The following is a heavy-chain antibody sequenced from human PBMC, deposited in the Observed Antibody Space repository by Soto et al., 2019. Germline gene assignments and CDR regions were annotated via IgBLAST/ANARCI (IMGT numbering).Heavy chain of an antibody. Sequence: EVQLVESGGDLVQPGRSLRLSCAASGFTCDDYAMHWVRQVPGKGLEWVAGINWDSDTIAYAASVRGRFTISRDNAKNSLYLQMNSLRAEDTALYYCAKDFHTNMALMDVWGKGTTVTVSS. CDR3: AKDFHTNMALMDV. J-gene: IGHJ6*04. D-gene: IGHD3-10*01. CDR2: INWDSDTI. CDR1: GFTCDDYA. V-gene: IGHV3-9*01.